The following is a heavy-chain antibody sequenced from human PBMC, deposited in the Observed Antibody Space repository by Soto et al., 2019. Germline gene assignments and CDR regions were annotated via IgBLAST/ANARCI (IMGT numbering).Heavy chain of an antibody. J-gene: IGHJ3*02. Sequence: SETLSLTCAVSGDSIRTLYYWSWIRQTPGKGLEWIGHIHHSGGTSYNPSLKSLVAISVDTSKNQFSLKLSSVTAADTAVYYCARVKVTSYYYDSSGYSALAADAFDIWGQGTMVTVSS. CDR3: ARVKVTSYYYDSSGYSALAADAFDI. V-gene: IGHV4-59*08. CDR1: GDSIRTLYY. CDR2: IHHSGGT. D-gene: IGHD3-22*01.